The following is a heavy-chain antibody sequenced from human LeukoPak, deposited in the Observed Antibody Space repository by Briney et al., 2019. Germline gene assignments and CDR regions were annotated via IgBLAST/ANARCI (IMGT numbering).Heavy chain of an antibody. CDR3: ASLYGMDA. D-gene: IGHD2-8*01. CDR2: IKEDGGDK. V-gene: IGHV3-7*01. CDR1: GFPFSRYW. Sequence: GGSLRLSCAASGFPFSRYWMTWVRQAPGKGLEFVANIKEDGGDKYYVDSVKGRFTISRDNAKNSLYLQMNSLRVEDTAVYYCASLYGMDAWGQGTTVTVSS. J-gene: IGHJ6*02.